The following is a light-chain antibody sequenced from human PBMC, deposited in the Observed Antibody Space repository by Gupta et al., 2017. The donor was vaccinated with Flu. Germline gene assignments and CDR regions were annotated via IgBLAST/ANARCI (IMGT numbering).Light chain of an antibody. Sequence: SYELTPPPSVSVAPGQTARMTCGGNNIGSKSVHWYQQKPGQAPVVVVYDDSDRPSGTPERFFGSPSGNTATLTINRVDAGDEADYYCQVWDGGRDDSGLFGGGTKLTVL. V-gene: IGLV3-21*02. CDR2: DDS. CDR1: NIGSKS. J-gene: IGLJ2*01. CDR3: QVWDGGRDDSGL.